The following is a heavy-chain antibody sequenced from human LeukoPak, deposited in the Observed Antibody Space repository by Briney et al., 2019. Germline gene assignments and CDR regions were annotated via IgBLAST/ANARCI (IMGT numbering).Heavy chain of an antibody. J-gene: IGHJ4*02. CDR3: ARGGGAAGYDNEFDY. CDR1: GGSIGSYY. Sequence: PSETLSLTCTVSGGSIGSYYWSWIRQPPGEGLEWIGYIYYTGSTNFNPSLKSRVTISVDTSKNQFSLKLTSVTAADAAVYYCARGGGAAGYDNEFDYWGQGALVTVSS. V-gene: IGHV4-59*01. CDR2: IYYTGST. D-gene: IGHD5-12*01.